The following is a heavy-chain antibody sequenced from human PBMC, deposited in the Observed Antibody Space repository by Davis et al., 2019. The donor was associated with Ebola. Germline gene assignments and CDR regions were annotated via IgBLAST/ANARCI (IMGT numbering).Heavy chain of an antibody. J-gene: IGHJ4*02. V-gene: IGHV1-18*04. Sequence: ASVKVSCKASGYTFTNFGITWVRQAPGQGLEWMGWINPHNGNTNYAQNVQGRVIMTSDTATTTAYMEVGSLRSDDTAVYYCARAQFPTTSDHWGQGTLVTVSS. CDR3: ARAQFPTTSDH. D-gene: IGHD1-1*01. CDR1: GYTFTNFG. CDR2: INPHNGNT.